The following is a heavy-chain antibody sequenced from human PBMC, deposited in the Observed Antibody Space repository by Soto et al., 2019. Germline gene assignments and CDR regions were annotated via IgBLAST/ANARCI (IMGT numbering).Heavy chain of an antibody. CDR2: IYYSGKT. CDR1: GASINNTSYY. V-gene: IGHV4-39*01. CDR3: GRPWGIGLTPPGP. D-gene: IGHD6-13*01. J-gene: IGHJ5*02. Sequence: KLQESGPRLVKPSETLSLTCTVSGASINNTSYYWGWIRQSPGKGLEWIGNIYYSGKTYYSPSLKIRVSISVDASRNQFSLRLSSVTAADTAVYYCGRPWGIGLTPPGPWGQGVLVTVSS.